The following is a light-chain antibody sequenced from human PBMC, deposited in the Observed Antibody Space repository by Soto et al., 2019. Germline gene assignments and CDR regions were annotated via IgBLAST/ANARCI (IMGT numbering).Light chain of an antibody. V-gene: IGLV3-21*04. Sequence: SYVLTQRPSVSVAPEKTARITCGGDNIGDKAVHWFQQRPGQAPLLVIYYDFERPSGIPDRFSGSNSGNTATLTISRVEAGDEADYFCQVWDTTLAQPIFGGGTKRPS. CDR3: QVWDTTLAQPI. CDR2: YDF. J-gene: IGLJ2*01. CDR1: NIGDKA.